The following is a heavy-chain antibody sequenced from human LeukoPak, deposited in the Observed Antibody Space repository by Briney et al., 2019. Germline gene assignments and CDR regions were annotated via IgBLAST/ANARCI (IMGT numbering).Heavy chain of an antibody. CDR3: ARDLFGLDAL. CDR1: GFTVSSNY. Sequence: QAGGSLRLSCAASGFTVSSNYMSWVRQAPGRGLEWVANIEPDGSEKYYVDSVKGRFTISRDNAKNSLYLQMNSLRAEDTAVYYCARDLFGLDALWGRGTLVTVSS. J-gene: IGHJ2*01. D-gene: IGHD3/OR15-3a*01. V-gene: IGHV3-7*05. CDR2: IEPDGSEK.